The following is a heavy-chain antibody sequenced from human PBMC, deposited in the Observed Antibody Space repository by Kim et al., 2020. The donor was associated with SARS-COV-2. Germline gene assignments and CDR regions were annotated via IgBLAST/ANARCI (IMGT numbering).Heavy chain of an antibody. J-gene: IGHJ3*02. D-gene: IGHD3-9*01. V-gene: IGHV3-33*01. CDR3: AREKYFDWLSPDDFDI. Sequence: GGSLRLSCAASGFTFSSYGMHGVRQAQGKGLEWVAVLWYDGSNKYYADSVKGRFTISRDNSTNTPYLQMNSLSAEDTAVYYCAREKYFDWLSPDDFDIWDQGTNVTVSS. CDR1: GFTFSSYG. CDR2: LWYDGSNK.